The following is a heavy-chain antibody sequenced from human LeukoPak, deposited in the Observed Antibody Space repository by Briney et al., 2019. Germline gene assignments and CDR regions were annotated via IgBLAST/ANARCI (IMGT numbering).Heavy chain of an antibody. CDR1: GFTFDDYA. CDR2: ISWNSGSI. CDR3: ARGGGLDV. D-gene: IGHD3-16*01. V-gene: IGHV3-9*01. J-gene: IGHJ6*02. Sequence: GGSLRLSCAASGFTFDDYAMHWVRQAPGKGLEWVSGISWNSGSIGYADSVKGRFTISRDNAKNSLYLQMNSLRAEDTALYYCARGGGLDVWGQGATVTVSS.